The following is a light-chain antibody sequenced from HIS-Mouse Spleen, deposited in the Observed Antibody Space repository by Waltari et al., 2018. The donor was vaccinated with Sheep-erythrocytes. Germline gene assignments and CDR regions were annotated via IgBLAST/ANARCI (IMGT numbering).Light chain of an antibody. CDR2: EVS. CDR3: SSYAGSNNYV. CDR1: SSDVGGYNY. J-gene: IGLJ1*01. Sequence: QSALTQPPSASGSPGQSVTISCTGTSSDVGGYNYVSWYQQHPGKAPKLMIYEVSKRPPGVPARFSGSKSGNTASLTVSGLQAEDEADYYCSSYAGSNNYVFGTGTKVTVL. V-gene: IGLV2-8*01.